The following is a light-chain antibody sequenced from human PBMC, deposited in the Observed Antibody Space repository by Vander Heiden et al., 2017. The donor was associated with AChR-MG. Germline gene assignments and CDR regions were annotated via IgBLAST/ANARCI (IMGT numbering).Light chain of an antibody. V-gene: IGKV1-5*03. J-gene: IGKJ1*01. CDR2: KAS. Sequence: DIQMTQSPSNLSASVGDRVTITCRASQSISSWLAWYQQKPGKAPNLLIYKASSLESGVQSRFSGSGSGTEFTLTISSLQPDDFETYYYQQYNIYSFGQRTKVEIK. CDR1: QSISSW. CDR3: QQYNIYS.